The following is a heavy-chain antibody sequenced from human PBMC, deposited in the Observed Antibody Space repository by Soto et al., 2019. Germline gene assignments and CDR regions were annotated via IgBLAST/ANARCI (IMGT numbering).Heavy chain of an antibody. Sequence: SETLSLTCTVSGGSINNYYRSWIRQPPGTRPEWIGYIFYSGSPTYNPSLKSRVTMSVDTSKNQFSLNLRSVTAADTAVYYCARGSDYGRYWGQGTLVT. CDR1: GGSINNYY. V-gene: IGHV4-59*01. D-gene: IGHD4-17*01. CDR2: IFYSGSP. J-gene: IGHJ4*02. CDR3: ARGSDYGRY.